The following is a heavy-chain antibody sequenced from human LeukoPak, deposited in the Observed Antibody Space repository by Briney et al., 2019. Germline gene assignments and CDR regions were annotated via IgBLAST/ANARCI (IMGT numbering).Heavy chain of an antibody. CDR2: IYYSGST. CDR1: GGSISSSSYY. D-gene: IGHD1-26*01. J-gene: IGHJ4*02. V-gene: IGHV4-39*07. Sequence: SENLSLTCTVSGGSISSSSYYWGWIRQPPGKGLEWIGSIYYSGSTYYSPSLKSRVTISVDTSKNQFSLKLSSVTAADTAVYYCARVLGSYGDYWGQGTLVTVSS. CDR3: ARVLGSYGDY.